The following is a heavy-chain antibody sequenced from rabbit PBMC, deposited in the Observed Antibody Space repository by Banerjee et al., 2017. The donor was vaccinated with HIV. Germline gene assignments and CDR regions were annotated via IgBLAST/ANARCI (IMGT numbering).Heavy chain of an antibody. V-gene: IGHV1S45*01. J-gene: IGHJ4*01. D-gene: IGHD8-1*01. CDR1: GFSFSSGYW. CDR2: IGADGSGSD. Sequence: QEQLVESGGGLVQPGASLTLTCTASGFSFSSGYWMCWVRQAPGKGLEWIACIGADGSGSDYYASWAKGRFTISKPSSTTVTLQMTSLTAADTATYFCARDLSGGSSYRAYYLNLWGPGTLVTVS. CDR3: ARDLSGGSSYRAYYLNL.